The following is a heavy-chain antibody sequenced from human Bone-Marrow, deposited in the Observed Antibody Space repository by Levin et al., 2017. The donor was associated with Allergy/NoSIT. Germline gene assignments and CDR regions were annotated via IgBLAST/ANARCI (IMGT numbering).Heavy chain of an antibody. J-gene: IGHJ4*02. Sequence: SETLSLTCTVSGGSVSSGSYYWSWIRQPPGKGLEWIGYIYYSGSTNYNPSLKSRVTISVDTSKNQFSLKLSSVTAADTAVYYCAGANYYDSSGYYGGGFDYWGQGTLVTVSS. CDR1: GGSVSSGSYY. D-gene: IGHD3-22*01. V-gene: IGHV4-61*01. CDR3: AGANYYDSSGYYGGGFDY. CDR2: IYYSGST.